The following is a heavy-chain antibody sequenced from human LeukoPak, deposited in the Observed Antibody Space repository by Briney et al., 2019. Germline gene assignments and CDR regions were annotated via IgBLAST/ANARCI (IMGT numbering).Heavy chain of an antibody. CDR2: IIPIFGTA. D-gene: IGHD5-24*01. CDR1: GGTFSSYA. CDR3: ARGGDGYKYDYYYTVV. V-gene: IGHV1-69*13. Sequence: SVRVSCEASGGTFSSYAISWVRQAPGQGLEWMGGIIPIFGTAYSAQTLQGRVTITADESTSTPYIELSSLRSEDTAVYYCARGGDGYKYDYYYTVVSGEGSPV. J-gene: IGHJ6*03.